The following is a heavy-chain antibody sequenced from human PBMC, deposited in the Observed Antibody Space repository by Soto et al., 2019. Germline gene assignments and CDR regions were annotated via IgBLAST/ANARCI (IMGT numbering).Heavy chain of an antibody. CDR1: GFTFSSYA. V-gene: IGHV3-30-3*01. D-gene: IGHD3-9*01. CDR2: ISYDGSNK. J-gene: IGHJ4*02. CDR3: AREGTYYDILTGILTD. Sequence: GVSLRLSCAASGFTFSSYAMHWVRQAPGKGLEWVAVISYDGSNKYYADSVKGRFTISRDDSKNTLYLQMNSLRAEDTAVYYCAREGTYYDILTGILTDWGQGTLVTVSS.